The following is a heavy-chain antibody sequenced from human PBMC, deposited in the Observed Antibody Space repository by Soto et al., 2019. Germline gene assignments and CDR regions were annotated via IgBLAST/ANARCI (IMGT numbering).Heavy chain of an antibody. D-gene: IGHD6-6*01. Sequence: LGESLKISCKGSGYIFANDWIAWVRQMPGKGLEWMGIIFPGDSDTRYSPSFQGQVTISADKSINTAYLQWSSLKASDTAVYYCARRVAAHPFFDFWGQGSVGTFSS. CDR2: IFPGDSDT. CDR1: GYIFANDW. J-gene: IGHJ4*02. V-gene: IGHV5-51*01. CDR3: ARRVAAHPFFDF.